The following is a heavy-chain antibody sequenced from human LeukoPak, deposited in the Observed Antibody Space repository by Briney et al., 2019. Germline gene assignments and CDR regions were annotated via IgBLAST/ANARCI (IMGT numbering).Heavy chain of an antibody. J-gene: IGHJ6*02. CDR2: ISYDGSNK. Sequence: GRSLRLSCAASGFTFSSYGMHWVRQAPGKGLEWVAVISYDGSNKYYADSVKGRFTISRDNSQNTLYLQMNSLRAEDTAVYYYASVPHSSNWLSPYYYFYGMDVWGQGTTVTVSS. V-gene: IGHV3-30-3*01. CDR3: ASVPHSSNWLSPYYYFYGMDV. D-gene: IGHD6-13*01. CDR1: GFTFSSYG.